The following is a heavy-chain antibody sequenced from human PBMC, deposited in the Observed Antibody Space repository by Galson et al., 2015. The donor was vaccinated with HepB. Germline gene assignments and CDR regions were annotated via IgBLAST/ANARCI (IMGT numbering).Heavy chain of an antibody. CDR2: ISWNSGNI. Sequence: SLRLSCAASGFSFDDYAMHWVRQAPGKGLEWVSGISWNSGNIGYADSVKGRFTISRDSATSSLYLQMNSLRAEDTALYYCAKDRLGDEGMHGGIWRGMDVWGQGTTVTVSS. CDR3: AKDRLGDEGMHGGIWRGMDV. D-gene: IGHD3-3*01. J-gene: IGHJ6*02. V-gene: IGHV3-9*01. CDR1: GFSFDDYA.